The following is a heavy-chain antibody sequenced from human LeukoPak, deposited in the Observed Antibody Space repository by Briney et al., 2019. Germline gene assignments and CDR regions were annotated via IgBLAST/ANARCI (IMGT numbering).Heavy chain of an antibody. V-gene: IGHV1-2*04. CDR1: GFTFTGYY. J-gene: IGHJ5*02. D-gene: IGHD3-22*01. CDR3: ARMKSYDSSGYYEGGWFDP. CDR2: INPNSGGT. Sequence: GGSLRLSCAASGFTFTGYYMHWVRQAPGQGLEWMGWINPNSGGTNYAQKFQGWVTMTRDTSISTAYMELSRLRSDDTAVYYCARMKSYDSSGYYEGGWFDPWGQGTLVTVSS.